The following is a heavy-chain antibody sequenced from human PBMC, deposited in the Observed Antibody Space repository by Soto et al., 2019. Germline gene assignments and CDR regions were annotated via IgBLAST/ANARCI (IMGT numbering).Heavy chain of an antibody. CDR3: ARETGSGSYYDY. Sequence: SETLSLTCTVSGGSISSYFWSWIRQPPGKGLEWIGYIYYSGDTNYSPSLKSRVTISVDTSKNQFSLKLSSVTAADTAVYYCARETGSGSYYDYWGQGALVTVSS. CDR2: IYYSGDT. D-gene: IGHD3-10*01. J-gene: IGHJ4*02. CDR1: GGSISSYF. V-gene: IGHV4-59*01.